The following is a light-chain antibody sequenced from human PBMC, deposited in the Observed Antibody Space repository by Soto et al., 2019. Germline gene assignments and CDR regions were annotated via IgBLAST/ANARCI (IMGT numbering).Light chain of an antibody. V-gene: IGLV2-14*01. CDR2: DVS. CDR1: SSDVGSYNY. CDR3: SSYTSGSLVI. J-gene: IGLJ2*01. Sequence: QSALTQPASVSGSPGQSITISCTGTSSDVGSYNYVSWYQQHPGKAPKVMIYDVSSRPSGVSNRFSGSKYGNTASLTISGLQAEDEADYYCSSYTSGSLVIFGGGTKLTVL.